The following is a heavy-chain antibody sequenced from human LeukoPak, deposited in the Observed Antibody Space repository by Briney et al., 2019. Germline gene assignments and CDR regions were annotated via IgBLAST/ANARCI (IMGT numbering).Heavy chain of an antibody. CDR2: ISSSGSTI. V-gene: IGHV3-11*01. CDR1: GFTFSDNY. D-gene: IGHD2-2*01. J-gene: IGHJ3*02. CDR3: ARGGVVVVPAAPPDI. Sequence: GGSLRLSCAASGFTFSDNYMSWIRQAPGKGLEWVSYISSSGSTIYYADSVKGRFTISRDNAKNSLYLQMNSLRAEDTAVYYCARGGVVVVPAAPPDIWGQGTMVTVSS.